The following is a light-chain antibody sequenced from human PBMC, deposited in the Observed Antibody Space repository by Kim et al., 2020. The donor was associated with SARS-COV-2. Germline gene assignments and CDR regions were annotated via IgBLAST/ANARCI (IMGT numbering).Light chain of an antibody. CDR3: QQYGSAPMYT. V-gene: IGKV3-20*01. J-gene: IGKJ2*01. CDR2: GAS. CDR1: QSVSSNY. Sequence: IVLTQSPGTLSLSPRESATLSCRASQSVSSNYLAWYQQKPGQAPSLLIYGASTRATGIPDRFSGSGSGTDFTLTISRLEPEDFAVYYCQQYGSAPMYTFGLGTKLEI.